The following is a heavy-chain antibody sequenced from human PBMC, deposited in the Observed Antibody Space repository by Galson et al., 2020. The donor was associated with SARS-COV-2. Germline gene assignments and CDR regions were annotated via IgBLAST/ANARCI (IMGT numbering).Heavy chain of an antibody. CDR1: GGSISSSSYY. V-gene: IGHV4-39*07. Sequence: SETLSLTCTVSGGSISSSSYYWGWIRQPPGKGLEWIGSNYYSGSTYYNPSLNSRVTISVDTSKNQFSLKLSSVTAADTAVYYCARAPIVVVSSLFWYFDLWGRGTLVTVSS. CDR2: NYYSGST. D-gene: IGHD3-22*01. CDR3: ARAPIVVVSSLFWYFDL. J-gene: IGHJ2*01.